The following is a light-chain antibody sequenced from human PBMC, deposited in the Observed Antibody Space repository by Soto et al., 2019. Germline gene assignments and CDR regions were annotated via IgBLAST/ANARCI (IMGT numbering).Light chain of an antibody. J-gene: IGLJ1*01. CDR3: SSYTTSNTRQIV. Sequence: QSAVTQPASVSGSPGQSITISCTGTSSEVCGYNYVSWYQQHPGKAPKFMIYDVSNRPSGVSNRFSGSKSGNTASLTISGLQAEGEADYYCSSYTTSNTRQIVFGTGTKVTVL. V-gene: IGLV2-14*01. CDR1: SSEVCGYNY. CDR2: DVS.